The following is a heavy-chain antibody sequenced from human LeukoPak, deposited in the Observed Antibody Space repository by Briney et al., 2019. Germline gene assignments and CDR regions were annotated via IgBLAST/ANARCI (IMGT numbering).Heavy chain of an antibody. CDR1: GFIFSRNN. Sequence: GGSLRLPCAASGFIFSRNNMNWVRQAPGKGLEWISYISTSGTTIYYADSVKGRFTISRDNAKNSLYLQMNSLRDEDTAVYYCACARSGGAYLDYWGQGTLVTVSS. D-gene: IGHD5-12*01. V-gene: IGHV3-48*02. CDR3: ACARSGGAYLDY. CDR2: ISTSGTTI. J-gene: IGHJ4*02.